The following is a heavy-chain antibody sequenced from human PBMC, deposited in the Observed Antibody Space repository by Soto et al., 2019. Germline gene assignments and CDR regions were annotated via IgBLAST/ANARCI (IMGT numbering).Heavy chain of an antibody. CDR3: IRSLEYSTIWYVDY. J-gene: IGHJ4*02. D-gene: IGHD2-2*01. V-gene: IGHV3-73*01. Sequence: GGSLRLSCAASGFTFSAATLHWVRQAPGKGLEWIGRIRSKVPYATVDAASVQGRFTISRDDSKNTAYLLMSSLKVEDTAVYYCIRSLEYSTIWYVDYWGQGTLVTVYS. CDR2: IRSKVPYAT. CDR1: GFTFSAAT.